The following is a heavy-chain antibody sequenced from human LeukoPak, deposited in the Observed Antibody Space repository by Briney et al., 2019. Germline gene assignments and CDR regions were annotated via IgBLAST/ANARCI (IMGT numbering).Heavy chain of an antibody. J-gene: IGHJ4*02. V-gene: IGHV3-30-3*01. CDR1: GFTFSSYA. Sequence: GGSLRLSCAASGFTFSSYAMHSVRQAPGKGLEWVAAISYDGSNKYYADSVKGRFTISRDNSKNTLYLQMNSLRAEDTAVYYCARDTPPYYDILTGYLDYWGQGTLVTVSS. CDR3: ARDTPPYYDILTGYLDY. CDR2: ISYDGSNK. D-gene: IGHD3-9*01.